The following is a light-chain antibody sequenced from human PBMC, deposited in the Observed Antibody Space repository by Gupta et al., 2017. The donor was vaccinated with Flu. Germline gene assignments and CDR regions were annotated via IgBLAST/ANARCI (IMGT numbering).Light chain of an antibody. CDR2: AAS. Sequence: DIQMTQSPSTLSASAGDRATISCRASQSVSSYLTWYQQKPGKAPKLLIYAASSMQSDVPSRFSGSGSGTDFTLTISRLQPEDFATYYCQQNDSTPHTFGGGTKVEIK. CDR1: QSVSSY. CDR3: QQNDSTPHT. V-gene: IGKV1-39*01. J-gene: IGKJ4*01.